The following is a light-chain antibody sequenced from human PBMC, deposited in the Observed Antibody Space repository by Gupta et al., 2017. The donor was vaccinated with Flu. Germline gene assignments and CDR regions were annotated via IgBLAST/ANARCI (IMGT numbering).Light chain of an antibody. V-gene: IGKV3-20*01. Sequence: EIVLTQSPGTLSLSPGERATLSCRASQSVSSSYLAWYQQKPGQAPRLLIYGASSRATGIPGRFSGSGYGKDFTLTISRREPEDFAVYYCQQYGSSPPWTFGQGTKVEIK. J-gene: IGKJ1*01. CDR1: QSVSSSY. CDR2: GAS. CDR3: QQYGSSPPWT.